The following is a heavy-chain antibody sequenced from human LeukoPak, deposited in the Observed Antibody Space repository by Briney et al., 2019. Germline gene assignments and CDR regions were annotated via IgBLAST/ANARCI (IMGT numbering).Heavy chain of an antibody. Sequence: SETLSLTCTVSGGSISSYYWSWIRQPPGKGLEWIGYIYYSGSTNYNPSLKSRVTISVDTSKNQFSLKLTSVTAADTAVYYCARTRYYYNSRSYGAPYYFDYWGQGTLVTVSS. V-gene: IGHV4-59*08. CDR3: ARTRYYYNSRSYGAPYYFDY. D-gene: IGHD3-10*01. CDR2: IYYSGST. J-gene: IGHJ4*02. CDR1: GGSISSYY.